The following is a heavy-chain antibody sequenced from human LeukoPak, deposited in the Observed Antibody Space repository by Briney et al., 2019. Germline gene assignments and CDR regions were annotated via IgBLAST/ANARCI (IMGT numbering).Heavy chain of an antibody. CDR3: ARDSGGRSDYFDY. Sequence: SVKVSCKASGGTFTSYAISWVRQAPGQGLEWMGGIIPIFGTANYAQKFQGRVTITADESTSTAYMELSSLRSEDTAVYYCARDSGGRSDYFDYWGQGTLVTVSS. CDR2: IIPIFGTA. J-gene: IGHJ4*02. D-gene: IGHD2-15*01. CDR1: GGTFTSYA. V-gene: IGHV1-69*13.